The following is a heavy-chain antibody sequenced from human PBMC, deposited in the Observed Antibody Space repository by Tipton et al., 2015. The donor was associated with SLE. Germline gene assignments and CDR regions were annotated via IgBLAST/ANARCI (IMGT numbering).Heavy chain of an antibody. CDR1: GGSISSSNW. V-gene: IGHV4-4*02. CDR2: INRSGST. D-gene: IGHD6-19*01. CDR3: ARAQWLVRWFDP. J-gene: IGHJ5*02. Sequence: TLSLTCAVSGGSISSSNWWSWVRQPPGKGLEWIGEINRSGSTNYNPSLKSRVTISVDTSKNQFSLKLSSVTAADTAVYYCARAQWLVRWFDPWGQGNLVTVSS.